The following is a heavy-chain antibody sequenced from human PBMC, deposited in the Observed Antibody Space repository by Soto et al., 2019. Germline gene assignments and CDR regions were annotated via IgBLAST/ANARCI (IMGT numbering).Heavy chain of an antibody. J-gene: IGHJ6*02. CDR2: IDPSDSYT. Sequence: SLWISWVRQMPGKGLEWMGRIDPSDSYTNYSPSFQGHVTISADKSISTAYLQWSSLKASDTAMYYCARATRGYYYYGMDVWGQGTTVTVSS. V-gene: IGHV5-10-1*01. D-gene: IGHD5-12*01. CDR3: ARATRGYYYYGMDV. CDR1: SLW.